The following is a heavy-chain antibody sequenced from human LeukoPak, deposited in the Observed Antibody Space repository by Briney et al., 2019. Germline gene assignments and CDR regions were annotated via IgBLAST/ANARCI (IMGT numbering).Heavy chain of an antibody. D-gene: IGHD3-9*01. V-gene: IGHV4-39*01. Sequence: SETLSLTCTVSGGSISSSSYYWGWIRQPPGKGLEWIGSIYYSGSTYYNPSLKSRVTISVDTSKNQFSLKLSSVTAADTAVYYCARPHEDDTRDYYYMDVWGKGTTVTVSS. J-gene: IGHJ6*03. CDR2: IYYSGST. CDR3: ARPHEDDTRDYYYMDV. CDR1: GGSISSSSYY.